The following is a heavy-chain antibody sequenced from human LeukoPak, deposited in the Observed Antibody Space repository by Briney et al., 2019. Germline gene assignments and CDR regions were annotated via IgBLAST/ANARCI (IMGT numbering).Heavy chain of an antibody. V-gene: IGHV3-64*01. Sequence: GGSLRLSCAASGFTFSTYSMVWVRQAPGQGLEYVSAISSNGGSTHYANPVKGRFTISRDNSKNTLYLQMGSLRAEDMAMYYCASPGDPGDYWGQGTLVTVSS. J-gene: IGHJ4*02. CDR3: ASPGDPGDY. CDR2: ISSNGGST. D-gene: IGHD1-1*01. CDR1: GFTFSTYS.